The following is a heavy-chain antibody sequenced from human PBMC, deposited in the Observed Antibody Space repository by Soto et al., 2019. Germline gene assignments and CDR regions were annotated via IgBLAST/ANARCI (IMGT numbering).Heavy chain of an antibody. CDR1: GGSISSGGYY. CDR2: IYYSGST. D-gene: IGHD2-2*02. Sequence: QVQLQESGPGLVKPSQTLSLTCTVSGGSISSGGYYWSWIRQHPGKVLEWIGYIYYSGSTYYNPSLNSRVTISVDTSKNQFCLKLSSVTAEDTAVYYCARVGACSSTSCYREFDPWGQGTLVTVSS. CDR3: ARVGACSSTSCYREFDP. J-gene: IGHJ5*02. V-gene: IGHV4-31*03.